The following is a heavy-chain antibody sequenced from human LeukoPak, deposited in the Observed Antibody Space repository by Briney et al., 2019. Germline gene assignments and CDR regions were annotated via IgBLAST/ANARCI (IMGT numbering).Heavy chain of an antibody. Sequence: GGSLRLSCAASGFTFSSYSMNWVRQAPGKGLEWVSYIYRSSGTMYYADSVKGRFTISRDNAKNSLYLQMTSLRAEDTAAYYCARITGLYMDVWGKGTTVTVSS. V-gene: IGHV3-48*01. CDR3: ARITGLYMDV. CDR1: GFTFSSYS. J-gene: IGHJ6*03. CDR2: IYRSSGTM.